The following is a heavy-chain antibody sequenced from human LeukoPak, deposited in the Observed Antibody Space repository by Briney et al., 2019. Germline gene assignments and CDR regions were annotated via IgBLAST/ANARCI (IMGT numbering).Heavy chain of an antibody. CDR1: GGSISSTTYY. CDR2: TYYSGTT. V-gene: IGHV4-39*01. J-gene: IGHJ4*02. Sequence: SETLSLTCTVSGGSISSTTYYWGWIRQPPGKGLEWIGSTYYSGTTYYNPSLKSRVTISVDTSKNQFSLKLSSVTAAGTAVYFCARRGGVGYSYGAFDYWGQGTLVTVSS. D-gene: IGHD5-18*01. CDR3: ARRGGVGYSYGAFDY.